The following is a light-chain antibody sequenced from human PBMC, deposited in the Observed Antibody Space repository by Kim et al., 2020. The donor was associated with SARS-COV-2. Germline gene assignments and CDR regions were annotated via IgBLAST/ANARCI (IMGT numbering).Light chain of an antibody. Sequence: DIQMTQSPSSLSASEGDTVTITCRASQGIKNALVWFQQKRGKAPKRLIYAASTLESGVPSRFSGSGSGTDFTLTISSLQPEDIATYYCQQYVSSPLTFGGGTMVDIK. CDR3: QQYVSSPLT. J-gene: IGKJ4*01. CDR1: QGIKNA. CDR2: AAS. V-gene: IGKV1-17*01.